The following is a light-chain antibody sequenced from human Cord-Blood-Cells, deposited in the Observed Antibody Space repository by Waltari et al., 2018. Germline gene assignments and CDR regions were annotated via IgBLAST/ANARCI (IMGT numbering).Light chain of an antibody. J-gene: IGLJ3*02. Sequence: QSALTQPPSASGSPGQSVTISCTRTSSDVGGYNYFSWYQQHPGKAPKLMIYEVSKRPSGVPDRFSGSKSGNTASLTVSGLQAEDEADYYCSSYAGSNNLVFGGGTKLTVL. CDR1: SSDVGGYNY. CDR2: EVS. V-gene: IGLV2-8*01. CDR3: SSYAGSNNLV.